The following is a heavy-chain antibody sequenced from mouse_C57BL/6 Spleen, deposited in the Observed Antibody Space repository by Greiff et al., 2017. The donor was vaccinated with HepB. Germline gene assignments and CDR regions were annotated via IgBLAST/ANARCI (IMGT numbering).Heavy chain of an antibody. CDR1: GFSLTSYG. CDR3: ARNLGRGYFDY. V-gene: IGHV2-2*01. J-gene: IGHJ2*01. Sequence: QVQLQQSGPGLVQPSQSLSITFTVSGFSLTSYGVHWVRQSPGKGLEWLGVIWSGGSTDYNAAFISRLSISKDNSKSQVFFKMNSLQADDTAIYYCARNLGRGYFDYWGQGTTLTVSS. CDR2: IWSGGST. D-gene: IGHD4-1*01.